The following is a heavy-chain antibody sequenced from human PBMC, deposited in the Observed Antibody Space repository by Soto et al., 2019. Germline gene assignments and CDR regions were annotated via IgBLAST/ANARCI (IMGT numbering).Heavy chain of an antibody. D-gene: IGHD2-15*01. CDR3: AGYCSGGSCYSEADY. CDR1: GFTFSSSS. Sequence: EVQLVASGGGLVKPGGSLRLSCAASGFTFSSSSMNWVRQAPGKGLEWVSSISSSSSSIYYADSVKGRFTISRDNAKNSLYLQMNSLRAEDTAVYYCAGYCSGGSCYSEADYWGQGTLVTVSS. J-gene: IGHJ4*02. CDR2: ISSSSSSI. V-gene: IGHV3-21*01.